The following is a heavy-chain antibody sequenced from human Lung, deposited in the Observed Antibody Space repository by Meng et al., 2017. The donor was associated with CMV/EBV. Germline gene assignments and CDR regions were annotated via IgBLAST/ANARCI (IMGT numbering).Heavy chain of an antibody. V-gene: IGHV3-7*01. CDR3: ARETDSSGWDY. CDR1: GFTFSSYW. Sequence: SCAASGFTFSSYWMSWVRQAPGKGLEWVANIKQDGSEKYYVDSVKGRFTISRDSAKNSLYLQMNSLRAEDTAVYYCARETDSSGWDYWGQGTLVTVSS. J-gene: IGHJ4*02. D-gene: IGHD3-22*01. CDR2: IKQDGSEK.